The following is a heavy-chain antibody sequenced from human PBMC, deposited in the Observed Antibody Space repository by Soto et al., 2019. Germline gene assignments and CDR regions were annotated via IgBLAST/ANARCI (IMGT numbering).Heavy chain of an antibody. CDR1: GGSFSGYY. CDR3: ARGAPLHLGELSVKNAFDI. V-gene: IGHV4-34*01. Sequence: SETLSLTCAVYGGSFSGYYWSWIRQPPGKGLKWIGEINHSGSTNYNPSLKSRVTISVDTSKNQFSLKLSSVTAADTAVYYCARGAPLHLGELSVKNAFDIWGQGTMVTVSS. J-gene: IGHJ3*02. D-gene: IGHD3-16*02. CDR2: INHSGST.